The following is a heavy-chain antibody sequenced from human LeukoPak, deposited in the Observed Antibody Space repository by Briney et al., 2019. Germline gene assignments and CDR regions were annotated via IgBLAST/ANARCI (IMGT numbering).Heavy chain of an antibody. CDR3: ASGVWHSSSWYGTNY. J-gene: IGHJ4*02. CDR2: IYTSGST. V-gene: IGHV4-61*02. Sequence: SETLSLTCTVSGASLSSGGYYWSWLRQPAGKGLEWIGRIYTSGSTNYNPSLKSRVTMSVDTSKNQFSLKLSSVTAADTAVYYCASGVWHSSSWYGTNYWGQGTLVTVSS. CDR1: GASLSSGGYY. D-gene: IGHD6-13*01.